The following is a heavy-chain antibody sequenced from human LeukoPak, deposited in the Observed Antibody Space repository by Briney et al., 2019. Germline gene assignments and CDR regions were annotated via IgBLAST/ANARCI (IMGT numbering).Heavy chain of an antibody. CDR1: GGSISSSSYY. Sequence: SETLPQTLTVSGGSISSSSYYWGWIRQPPGKGLEWIGSIYYSGCTYYNPSLKSRVTISVDPSQNQFSPKLTSVTAADTAVYYCARHSGYSYGYAYYSSCTAVSGEGTTASVSS. J-gene: IGHJ6*03. D-gene: IGHD5-18*01. CDR3: ARHSGYSYGYAYYSSCTAV. CDR2: IYYSGCT. V-gene: IGHV4-39*01.